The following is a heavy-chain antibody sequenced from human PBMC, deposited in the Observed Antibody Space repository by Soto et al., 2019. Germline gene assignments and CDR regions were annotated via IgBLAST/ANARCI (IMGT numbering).Heavy chain of an antibody. D-gene: IGHD4-17*01. Sequence: QLQLQESGPGLVKPSETLSLTCTVSGGSISIGGYYWVWIRQPPGKGLEWIGSISYSGSTYNSPSIQSRVIISVDTSKNQFYLKVNSVTAADTAVYYCARRRASDYGGNNNPYYFDYWGQGTLVTVSS. V-gene: IGHV4-39*01. J-gene: IGHJ4*02. CDR1: GGSISIGGYY. CDR3: ARRRASDYGGNNNPYYFDY. CDR2: ISYSGST.